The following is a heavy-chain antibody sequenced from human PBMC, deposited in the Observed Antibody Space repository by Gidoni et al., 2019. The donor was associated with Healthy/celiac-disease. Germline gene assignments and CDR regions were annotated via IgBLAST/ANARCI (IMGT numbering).Heavy chain of an antibody. V-gene: IGHV3-66*01. CDR2: IYRGGST. CDR1: GFTVSSNY. D-gene: IGHD1-26*01. CDR3: ARDFSGSYWGGFYYYGMDV. Sequence: EVQLVESGGGLVQPGGSLRLSCAASGFTVSSNYMSWVRQAPGKGLELVSVIYRGGSTYYADSVKGRFTISRDNSKNTLYLQMNSLRAEDTAVYYCARDFSGSYWGGFYYYGMDVWGQGTTVTVSS. J-gene: IGHJ6*02.